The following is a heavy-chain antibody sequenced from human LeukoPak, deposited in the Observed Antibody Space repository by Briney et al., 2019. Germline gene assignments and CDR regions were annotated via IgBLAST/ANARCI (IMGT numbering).Heavy chain of an antibody. V-gene: IGHV4-59*01. Sequence: SETLSLTCTVSGGSISSFYWSWIRQPPGKGLEWIGYIYYSGSTDYNPSLKSRVTISVDTSKNQFSLKLSSVTAADTAVYYCARGYSYDFDYWGQGTLVTVSS. D-gene: IGHD5-18*01. J-gene: IGHJ4*02. CDR1: GGSISSFY. CDR2: IYYSGST. CDR3: ARGYSYDFDY.